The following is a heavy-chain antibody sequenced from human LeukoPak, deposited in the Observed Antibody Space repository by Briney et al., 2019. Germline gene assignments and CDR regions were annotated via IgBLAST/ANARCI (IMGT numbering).Heavy chain of an antibody. CDR3: ARGLDPQLDY. V-gene: IGHV3-30-3*01. CDR2: ISYDGSNK. J-gene: IGHJ4*02. CDR1: GFTFSSYA. Sequence: GGSLSLSCAASGFTFSSYAMHWVRQAPGKGLEWVAVISYDGSNKYYADSVKGRFTISRDNSKNTLYLQMNSLRAEDTAVYYCARGLDPQLDYWGQGTLVTVSS. D-gene: IGHD1-1*01.